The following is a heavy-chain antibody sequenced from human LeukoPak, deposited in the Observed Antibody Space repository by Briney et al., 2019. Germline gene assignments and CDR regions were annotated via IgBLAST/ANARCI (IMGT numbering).Heavy chain of an antibody. Sequence: PSETLSLTCAVSGGSISRGGYSWSWIRQPPGKGLEGIGYIYHSGSTYYNPSLKRRVTISVDRSKNQFYLKPSSVTAADTAVYYCASADYYGSGSYYRSFDYWGQGTMVTVSS. D-gene: IGHD3-10*01. CDR1: GGSISRGGYS. V-gene: IGHV4-30-2*01. CDR2: IYHSGST. CDR3: ASADYYGSGSYYRSFDY. J-gene: IGHJ4*02.